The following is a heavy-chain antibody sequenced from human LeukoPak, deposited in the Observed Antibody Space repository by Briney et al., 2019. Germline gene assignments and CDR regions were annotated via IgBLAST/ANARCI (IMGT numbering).Heavy chain of an antibody. CDR2: ISSSSSYI. CDR1: GFTFSSYS. Sequence: GGSLRLSCAASGFTFSSYSMNWVRQAPGKGLEWVSSISSSSSYIYYADSVKGRFTISRDNAKNSLYLQMNSLRAEDTAVYYCARADCSGGSCHERYYYGMDVWGQGTTVTVSS. J-gene: IGHJ6*02. CDR3: ARADCSGGSCHERYYYGMDV. D-gene: IGHD2-15*01. V-gene: IGHV3-21*01.